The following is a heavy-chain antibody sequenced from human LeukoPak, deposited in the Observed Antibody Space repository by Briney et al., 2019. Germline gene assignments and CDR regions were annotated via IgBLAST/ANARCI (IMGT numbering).Heavy chain of an antibody. J-gene: IGHJ5*02. Sequence: ASVKVSCKASGYTFTSYYMHWVRQAPGQGLEWMGIINPSGGGTNYAQMFQGRVTMTRDTSTSTVYMELSSLRSEDTAVYYCARASVGATRRWFDPWGQGTLVTVSS. CDR2: INPSGGGT. V-gene: IGHV1-46*01. CDR3: ARASVGATRRWFDP. CDR1: GYTFTSYY. D-gene: IGHD1-26*01.